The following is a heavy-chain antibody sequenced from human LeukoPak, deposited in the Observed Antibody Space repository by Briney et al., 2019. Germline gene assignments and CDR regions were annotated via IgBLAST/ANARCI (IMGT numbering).Heavy chain of an antibody. CDR2: IRSKANSYAT. Sequence: PGGSLRLSCAASGFTFSGSAMHWVRQASGKGLEWVGRIRSKANSYATAYAASVKGRLTISRDDSKNTAYLQMNSLKTEDTAVYYCTSTYYYDSSGYSIDYWGQGTLVTVSS. CDR3: TSTYYYDSSGYSIDY. V-gene: IGHV3-73*01. CDR1: GFTFSGSA. J-gene: IGHJ4*02. D-gene: IGHD3-22*01.